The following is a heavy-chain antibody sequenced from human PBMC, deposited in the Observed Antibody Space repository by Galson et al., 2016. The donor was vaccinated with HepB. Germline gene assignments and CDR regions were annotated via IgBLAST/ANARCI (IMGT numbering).Heavy chain of an antibody. CDR2: ISYDGTNQ. V-gene: IGHV3-30*18. Sequence: SLRLSCAASGFTISRYGMHWVRQAPGKGLEWVAVISYDGTNQYYADSVKGRFTISRDNSQNTLSLQMNSLRAEDKAVYYCAKGYSGYDLLYYGMDGWGKGTTVTVSS. CDR1: GFTISRYG. D-gene: IGHD5-12*01. J-gene: IGHJ6*04. CDR3: AKGYSGYDLLYYGMDG.